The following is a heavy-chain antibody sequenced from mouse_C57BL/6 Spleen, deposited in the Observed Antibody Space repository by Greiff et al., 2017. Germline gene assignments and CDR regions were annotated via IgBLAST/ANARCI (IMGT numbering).Heavy chain of an antibody. CDR3: ARQGVPYAMDY. CDR1: GFTFSSYG. V-gene: IGHV5-6*02. Sequence: EVKLEESGGDLVKPGGSLKLSCAASGFTFSSYGMSWVRQTPDKRLEWVATISSGGSYTYYPDSVKGRFTISRDNAKNTLYLQMSSLKSEDTAMYYCARQGVPYAMDYWGQGTSVTVSS. J-gene: IGHJ4*01. CDR2: ISSGGSYT. D-gene: IGHD6-1*01.